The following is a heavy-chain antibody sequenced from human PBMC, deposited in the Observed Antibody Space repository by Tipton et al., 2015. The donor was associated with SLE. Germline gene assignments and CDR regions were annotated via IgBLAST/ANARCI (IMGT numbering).Heavy chain of an antibody. Sequence: SLRLSCAASGFAFSSYGMHWVRQAPGKGLEWLAFIQYDGGHIYYADSVKGRFTISRDNSKNTLYLQVNSLRAEDTALYYCARDPRGWAATYFDYWGQGTLVTVSS. D-gene: IGHD2-15*01. CDR2: IQYDGGHI. CDR3: ARDPRGWAATYFDY. CDR1: GFAFSSYG. V-gene: IGHV3-30*02. J-gene: IGHJ4*02.